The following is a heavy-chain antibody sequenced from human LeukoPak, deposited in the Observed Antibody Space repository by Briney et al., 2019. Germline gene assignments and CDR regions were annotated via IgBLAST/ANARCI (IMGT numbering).Heavy chain of an antibody. CDR1: GGSFSGYY. Sequence: SETLSLTCAVYGGSFSGYYWSWIRQPPGKGLEWIGEINHSGSTNYNPSLKSRVTISVDTSKNQFSLKLSSVTAAGTAVYYCARGQSTYYYGSGSYYNVRFDPWGQGTLVAVSS. CDR3: ARGQSTYYYGSGSYYNVRFDP. CDR2: INHSGST. J-gene: IGHJ5*02. D-gene: IGHD3-10*01. V-gene: IGHV4-34*01.